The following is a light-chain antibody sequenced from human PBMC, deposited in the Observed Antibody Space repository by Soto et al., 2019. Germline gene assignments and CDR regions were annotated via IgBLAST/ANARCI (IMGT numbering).Light chain of an antibody. Sequence: EIVLTQSPGTLSLSPGERATLSCRASQSVSSNYLAWYQQKPGQAPRLLIYGASSRATGIPDRFSGSGSGTDFTLTISRLEPEDFAGYYCQQYGSSSFTFGPGTKVDIK. V-gene: IGKV3-20*01. CDR2: GAS. CDR1: QSVSSNY. CDR3: QQYGSSSFT. J-gene: IGKJ3*01.